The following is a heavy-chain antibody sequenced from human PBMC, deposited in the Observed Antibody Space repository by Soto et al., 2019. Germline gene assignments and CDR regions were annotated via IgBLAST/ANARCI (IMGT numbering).Heavy chain of an antibody. CDR3: ARDFGSDATGYYGMDV. D-gene: IGHD3-10*01. V-gene: IGHV3-66*01. CDR1: GFTVSSNY. J-gene: IGHJ6*02. Sequence: PGGSLRLSCAASGFTVSSNYMSWVRQTPGKGLEWVSLIYSGGAIVYADSVMGRFTVSRDNSRNTLYLQMNSLRAEDTAVYFCARDFGSDATGYYGMDVWGQGTTVTVSS. CDR2: IYSGGAI.